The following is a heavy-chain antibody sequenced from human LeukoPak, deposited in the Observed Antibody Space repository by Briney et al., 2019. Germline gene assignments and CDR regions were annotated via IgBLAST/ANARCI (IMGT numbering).Heavy chain of an antibody. J-gene: IGHJ3*02. CDR3: AKNFYYGGGIYYYVFDI. D-gene: IGHD3-10*01. Sequence: GGSLRLSCAASGFTFSSYAMSWVRQAPGKGLEWVSAISGSGGSTYYADSVKGRFTISRDNSKNTLYLQMNSLRAEDTAVYYCAKNFYYGGGIYYYVFDIWRQGKMATVFS. V-gene: IGHV3-23*01. CDR1: GFTFSSYA. CDR2: ISGSGGST.